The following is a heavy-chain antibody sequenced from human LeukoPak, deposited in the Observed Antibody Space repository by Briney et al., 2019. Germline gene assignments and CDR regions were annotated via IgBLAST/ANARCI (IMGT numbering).Heavy chain of an antibody. V-gene: IGHV1-69*13. J-gene: IGHJ4*02. D-gene: IGHD4-17*01. Sequence: ASVKVSCKASGGTFSSYAISWVRQAPGQGLEWMGGIIPNFGTANYAQKFQGRVTITADESTSTAYMELSSLRSEDTAAYYCAREGTTVTTLHYYFDYWGQGTLVTVSS. CDR3: AREGTTVTTLHYYFDY. CDR2: IIPNFGTA. CDR1: GGTFSSYA.